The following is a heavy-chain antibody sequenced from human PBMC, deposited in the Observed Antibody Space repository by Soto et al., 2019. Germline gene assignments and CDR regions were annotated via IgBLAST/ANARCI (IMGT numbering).Heavy chain of an antibody. V-gene: IGHV1-69*12. J-gene: IGHJ6*02. CDR1: GGTFSSYA. CDR2: IIPIFGTA. D-gene: IGHD6-25*01. CDR3: ARQGAALRDYSYGMDV. Sequence: QVQLVQSGAEVKKPGSSVKVSCKASGGTFSSYAISWVRQAPGQGLEWMGGIIPIFGTANYAQKLQGRVTINADESTSTAYMELSSLRSEDTAVYYCARQGAALRDYSYGMDVGGQGTTVTVSS.